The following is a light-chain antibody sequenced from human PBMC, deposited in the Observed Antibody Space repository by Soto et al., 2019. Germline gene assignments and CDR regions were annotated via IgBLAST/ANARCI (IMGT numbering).Light chain of an antibody. CDR3: QQYGSSSIT. J-gene: IGKJ5*01. Sequence: EIVLTQSPGTLSLSPGERATLSCSASQSVSSSYLAWYQQKPGQAPRLLIYGASSRATGIPDRFSGSGSGTDFTLIMSRLEPEDFAVYYCQQYGSSSITFGQGTRLEIK. V-gene: IGKV3-20*01. CDR2: GAS. CDR1: QSVSSSY.